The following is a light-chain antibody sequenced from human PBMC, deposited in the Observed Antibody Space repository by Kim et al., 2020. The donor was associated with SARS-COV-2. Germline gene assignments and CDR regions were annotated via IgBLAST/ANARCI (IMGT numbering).Light chain of an antibody. CDR3: QVWDSSSDHRGV. CDR2: YDS. Sequence: PGKTARLTVGGNNIGSKSVHWYQQKPAQAPVLVIYYDSDRPSGIPERFSGSNSGNTATLTISRVEAGDEADYYCQVWDSSSDHRGVFGGGTQLTVL. J-gene: IGLJ3*02. V-gene: IGLV3-21*04. CDR1: NIGSKS.